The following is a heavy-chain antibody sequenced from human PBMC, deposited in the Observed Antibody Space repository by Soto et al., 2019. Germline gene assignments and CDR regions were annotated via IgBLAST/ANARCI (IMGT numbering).Heavy chain of an antibody. CDR3: ARSDYDYVWGSYRYTAPYFQH. CDR2: ISSSSSYI. CDR1: GFTFSSYS. J-gene: IGHJ1*01. Sequence: PGGSLRLSCAASGFTFSSYSMNWVRQAPGKGLEWVSSISSSSSYIYYADSVKGRFTISRDNAKNSLYLQMNSLRAEDRAVYYCARSDYDYVWGSYRYTAPYFQHWGQGTLVTVSS. D-gene: IGHD3-16*02. V-gene: IGHV3-21*01.